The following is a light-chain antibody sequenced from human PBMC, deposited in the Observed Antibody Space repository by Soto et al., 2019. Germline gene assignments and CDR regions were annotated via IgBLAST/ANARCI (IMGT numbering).Light chain of an antibody. CDR3: QQYNSYPWT. J-gene: IGKJ1*01. CDR1: QSISSW. CDR2: KAS. Sequence: DIQMTQSPSTLSASVGDRVTITCRASQSISSWLAWYPQKPGKAPKLLIYKASSLESGVPSRFSGSGYGTEFTLTISSLQTDDFATYYCQQYNSYPWTFGQGTKVEIK. V-gene: IGKV1-5*03.